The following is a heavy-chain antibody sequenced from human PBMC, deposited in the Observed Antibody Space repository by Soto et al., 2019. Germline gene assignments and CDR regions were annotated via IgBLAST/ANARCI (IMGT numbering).Heavy chain of an antibody. V-gene: IGHV3-9*01. CDR1: GFTFDYYA. CDR2: ISWNSGSA. Sequence: GGSLRLSCAASGFTFDYYAMHWVRQLPGKGLEWVSGISWNSGSAAYMDSVKGRFLISRDNAKKSLFLQMRSLRPEDTALYYCVKGLNYNFDNIGFHGWGQGTLVTVSS. D-gene: IGHD3-22*01. CDR3: VKGLNYNFDNIGFHG. J-gene: IGHJ4*02.